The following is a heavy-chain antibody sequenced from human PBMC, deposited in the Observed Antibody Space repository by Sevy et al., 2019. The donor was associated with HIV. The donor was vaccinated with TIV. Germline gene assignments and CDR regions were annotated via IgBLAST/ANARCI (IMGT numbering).Heavy chain of an antibody. D-gene: IGHD3-22*01. CDR3: ARDPPYYYDSSGYQEDY. CDR2: IIPIFGTA. V-gene: IGHV1-69*13. J-gene: IGHJ4*02. Sequence: ASVKVSCKASGGTFSSYAISWVRQAPGQGLEWMGRIIPIFGTANYAQKFQGRVTITADESTSTAYMELSSLRSEDTAVSYCARDPPYYYDSSGYQEDYWGQGTLVTVSS. CDR1: GGTFSSYA.